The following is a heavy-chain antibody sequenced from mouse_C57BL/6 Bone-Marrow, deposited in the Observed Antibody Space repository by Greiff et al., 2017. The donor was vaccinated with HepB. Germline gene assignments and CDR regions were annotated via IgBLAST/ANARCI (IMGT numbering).Heavy chain of an antibody. Sequence: VKLQQPGAELVRPGSSVKLSCKASGYTFTSYWMHWVKQRPIQGLEWIGNIDPSDSETHYNQKFKDKATLTVDKSSSTAYMQLSSLTSEDSAVYYCARGGLNPYFDYWGQGTTLTVSS. CDR1: GYTFTSYW. CDR2: IDPSDSET. V-gene: IGHV1-52*01. D-gene: IGHD3-1*01. CDR3: ARGGLNPYFDY. J-gene: IGHJ2*01.